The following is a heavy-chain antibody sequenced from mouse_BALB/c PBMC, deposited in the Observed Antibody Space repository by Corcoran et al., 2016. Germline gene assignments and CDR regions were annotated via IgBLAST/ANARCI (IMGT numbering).Heavy chain of an antibody. CDR1: GFNIKDTY. J-gene: IGHJ2*01. CDR3: GRSREGNYVVY. CDR2: IDPANGNT. Sequence: EVQLQQSGAELVKPGASVKLSCTASGFNIKDTYMHWVKQRPEQGLEWIGRIDPANGNTKYDPKFQCKATMTVDTSSNTVYLQLSSLTSEATAVYYCGRSREGNYVVYWGQGTTLTVSS. D-gene: IGHD2-1*01. V-gene: IGHV14-3*02.